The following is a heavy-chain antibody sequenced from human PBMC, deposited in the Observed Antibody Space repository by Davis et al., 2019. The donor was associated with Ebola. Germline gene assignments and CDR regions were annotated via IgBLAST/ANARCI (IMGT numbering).Heavy chain of an antibody. Sequence: PGGSLRLSCAASGFTLSDHYMDWVRQASGKGLEWVGHIRSKPNNYATTYAASVKGRFTISRDDSKNTAYLQMNSLKTEDTALYYCARHGDSIDYWGQGTLVTVSS. D-gene: IGHD4-17*01. J-gene: IGHJ4*02. CDR3: ARHGDSIDY. V-gene: IGHV3-73*01. CDR2: IRSKPNNYAT. CDR1: GFTLSDHY.